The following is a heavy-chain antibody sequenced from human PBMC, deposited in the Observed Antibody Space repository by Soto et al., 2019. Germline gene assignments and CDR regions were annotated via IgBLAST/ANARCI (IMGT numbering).Heavy chain of an antibody. CDR2: IIPILGTA. Sequence: SVKVSCKASGGTFSSYAISWVRQAPGQGLEWMGGIIPILGTANYAQKFQGRVTITADESTSTAYMELSSLRSEDTAVYYCARGGTVTTNNWFDPWGQGTLVTVSS. J-gene: IGHJ5*02. V-gene: IGHV1-69*13. CDR3: ARGGTVTTNNWFDP. CDR1: GGTFSSYA. D-gene: IGHD4-4*01.